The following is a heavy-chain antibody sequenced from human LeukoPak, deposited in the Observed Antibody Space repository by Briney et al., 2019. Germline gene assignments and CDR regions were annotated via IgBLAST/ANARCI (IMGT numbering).Heavy chain of an antibody. D-gene: IGHD1-1*01. CDR2: INPSGGST. CDR3: AREPLEDYRFDY. Sequence: ASVKVSCKASGYTFTGYYMHWVRQAPGQGLEWMGIINPSGGSTSYAQKFQGRVTMTRDTSTSTVYMELSSLRSEDTAVYYCAREPLEDYRFDYWGQGTLVTVSS. J-gene: IGHJ4*02. V-gene: IGHV1-46*01. CDR1: GYTFTGYY.